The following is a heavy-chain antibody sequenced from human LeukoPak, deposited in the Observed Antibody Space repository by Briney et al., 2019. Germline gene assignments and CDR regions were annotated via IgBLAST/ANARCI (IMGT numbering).Heavy chain of an antibody. V-gene: IGHV3-21*01. D-gene: IGHD6-6*01. Sequence: GGSLRLSCAASGFTFSSYSFNWVRQAPGKGLGWVSSVNTISSYIYYADSVKGRFTISRDNAKNSLYLQMNSLRAEDTAVYYCARAQQLVQDYWGQGTLVTVSS. J-gene: IGHJ4*02. CDR1: GFTFSSYS. CDR3: ARAQQLVQDY. CDR2: VNTISSYI.